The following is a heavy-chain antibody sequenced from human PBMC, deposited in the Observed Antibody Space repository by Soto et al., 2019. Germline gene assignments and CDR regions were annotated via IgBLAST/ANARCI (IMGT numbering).Heavy chain of an antibody. J-gene: IGHJ5*02. V-gene: IGHV1-69*13. CDR2: IIPIFGTA. Sequence: ASVKVSCKASGGTFSSYAISCVRQPPGQGLEWMGGIIPIFGTANYAQKFQGRVTITADESTSTAYMELSSLRSEDTAVYYCARRVVGAMPGNWFDPWGQGTLVTVSS. CDR3: ARRVVGAMPGNWFDP. D-gene: IGHD1-26*01. CDR1: GGTFSSYA.